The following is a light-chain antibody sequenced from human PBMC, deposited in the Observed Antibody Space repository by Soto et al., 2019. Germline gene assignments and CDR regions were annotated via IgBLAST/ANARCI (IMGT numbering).Light chain of an antibody. CDR1: QSISSY. J-gene: IGKJ3*01. CDR3: QQSYSTPLEIT. Sequence: DLRMTQSPSSLSASVGDRVTITCRASQSISSYLNWYQQKPGKAPKLLIYAASSLQSGVPSRFSGIGSGTDFTLTISSLQPEDFATYYCQQSYSTPLEITFGPGTKVDIK. CDR2: AAS. V-gene: IGKV1-39*01.